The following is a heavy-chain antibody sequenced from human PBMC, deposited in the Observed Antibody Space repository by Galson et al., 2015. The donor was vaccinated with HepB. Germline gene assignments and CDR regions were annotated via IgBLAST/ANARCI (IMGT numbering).Heavy chain of an antibody. V-gene: IGHV3-15*01. D-gene: IGHD5-24*01. CDR1: GVPVSNAW. CDR2: IKSKAHGGTR. Sequence: SLRLSCAADGVPVSNAWMNWVRQAPGTGLEWVGRIKSKAHGGTRDYAAPGTGRFPVSRDDSKNTLYLQMNSVTTEDTAVYYCATGEDGHSHWGQGTLVTVSS. CDR3: ATGEDGHSH. J-gene: IGHJ4*02.